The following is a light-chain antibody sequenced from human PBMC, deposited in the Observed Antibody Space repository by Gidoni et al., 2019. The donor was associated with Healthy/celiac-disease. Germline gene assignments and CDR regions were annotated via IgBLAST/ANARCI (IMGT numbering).Light chain of an antibody. Sequence: EIALTQSPGTLPLSLGERATLSCRASQSVSSSYVAWYQQKPGQAPRLLIYGASSRATGIPDRFSGSGSGTDFTLTISRLEPEDFAVYYCQQYGSSPLTFGGGTKVEIK. CDR1: QSVSSSY. V-gene: IGKV3-20*01. J-gene: IGKJ4*02. CDR2: GAS. CDR3: QQYGSSPLT.